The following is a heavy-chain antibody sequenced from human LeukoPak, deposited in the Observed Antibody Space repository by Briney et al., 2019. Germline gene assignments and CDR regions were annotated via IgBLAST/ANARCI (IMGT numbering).Heavy chain of an antibody. CDR3: ARVGYYDSSGYRAFDI. CDR2: MNPNSGNT. D-gene: IGHD3-22*01. V-gene: IGHV1-8*01. CDR1: GYTFTSYD. Sequence: RWASVKVSCKASGYTFTSYDIDWVRQATGQGLEWMGWMNPNSGNTGYAQKFQGRVTMTRNTSISTAYMELSSLRSEDTAVYYCARVGYYDSSGYRAFDIWGQGTMVTVSS. J-gene: IGHJ3*02.